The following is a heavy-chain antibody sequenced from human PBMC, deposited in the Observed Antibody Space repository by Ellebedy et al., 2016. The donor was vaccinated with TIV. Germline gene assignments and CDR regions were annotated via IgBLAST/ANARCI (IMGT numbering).Heavy chain of an antibody. V-gene: IGHV3-21*01. CDR3: ARDFGELPYYYYYGMDV. Sequence: PGGSLRLSCAASGFTFSSNSMNWVRQAPGKGLEWVSSISSSSSYIYYADSVKGRFTISRDNAKNSLYLQMNSLRAEDTAVYYCARDFGELPYYYYYGMDVWGQGTTVTVSS. D-gene: IGHD1-26*01. CDR1: GFTFSSNS. J-gene: IGHJ6*02. CDR2: ISSSSSYI.